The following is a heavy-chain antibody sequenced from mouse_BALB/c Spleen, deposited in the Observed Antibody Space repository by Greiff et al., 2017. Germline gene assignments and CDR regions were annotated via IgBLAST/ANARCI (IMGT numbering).Heavy chain of an antibody. Sequence: VKVVESGPGLVAPSQSLSITCTVSGFSLTSYGVHWVRQPPGKGLEWLGVIWAGGSTNYNSALMSRLSISKDNSKSQVFLKMNSLQADDTAMYYCARDVITTAMDYWGQGTSVTVSS. D-gene: IGHD2-4*01. CDR2: IWAGGST. J-gene: IGHJ4*01. CDR1: GFSLTSYG. V-gene: IGHV2-9*02. CDR3: ARDVITTAMDY.